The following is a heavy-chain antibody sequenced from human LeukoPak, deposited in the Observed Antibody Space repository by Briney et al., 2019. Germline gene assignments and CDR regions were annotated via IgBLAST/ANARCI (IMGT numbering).Heavy chain of an antibody. J-gene: IGHJ4*02. CDR2: INTISGNP. V-gene: IGHV7-4-1*02. Sequence: ASVKVSCKASGYTFTSYAMNWVRQAPGLGLEWMGWINTISGNPAYAQGFTGRFVFSLDTSVSTAYLQISSLKAEDTAVYYCARGPHGCSGAYCYVGYWGQGTLVTVSS. CDR1: GYTFTSYA. D-gene: IGHD2-15*01. CDR3: ARGPHGCSGAYCYVGY.